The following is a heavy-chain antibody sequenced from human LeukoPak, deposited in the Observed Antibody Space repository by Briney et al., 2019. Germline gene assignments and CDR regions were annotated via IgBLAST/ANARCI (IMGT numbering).Heavy chain of an antibody. CDR3: ARGAVGATEYFQH. J-gene: IGHJ1*01. Sequence: PSETLSLTCTVSGASISSHSWSWIRQPAGKGLDWIGRIYNSGTTNYNPSLKSRVTMSVDTSKNQLSLTLSSVTAADTAVYYCARGAVGATEYFQHWGQGTLVTVSS. D-gene: IGHD1-26*01. CDR2: IYNSGTT. CDR1: GASISSHS. V-gene: IGHV4-4*07.